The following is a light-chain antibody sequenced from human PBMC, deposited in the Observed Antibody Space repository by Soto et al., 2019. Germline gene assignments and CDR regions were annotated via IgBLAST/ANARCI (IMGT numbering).Light chain of an antibody. V-gene: IGKV1-5*03. Sequence: DIQMTQSPSTLSASVGDRVTITCRASQRISSWLAWYQQKPGKAPKLLIYKASSLETGVPSRFSGSGSGTEFTLTISSLQTDDFATYYCQQYTSYYTFGQGTKLEIK. CDR2: KAS. J-gene: IGKJ2*01. CDR3: QQYTSYYT. CDR1: QRISSW.